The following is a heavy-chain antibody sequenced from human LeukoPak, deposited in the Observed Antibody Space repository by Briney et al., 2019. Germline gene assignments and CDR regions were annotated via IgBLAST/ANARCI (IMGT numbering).Heavy chain of an antibody. J-gene: IGHJ4*02. D-gene: IGHD3-22*01. CDR2: ISGSGGST. CDR3: ANNEQNYYDSSGYPGY. V-gene: IGHV3-23*01. CDR1: GFTFSSYA. Sequence: PGGSLRLSCAASGFTFSSYAMSWVRQAPGKGLEWVSAISGSGGSTYYADSVKGRFTISRDNSKNTLYLQMNSLRAEDTAVYYCANNEQNYYDSSGYPGYWGQGTLVTVSS.